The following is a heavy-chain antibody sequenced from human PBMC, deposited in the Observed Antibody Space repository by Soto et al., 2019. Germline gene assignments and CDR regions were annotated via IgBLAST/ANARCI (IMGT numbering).Heavy chain of an antibody. CDR1: GYSFSDYY. CDR2: INPYSDDR. V-gene: IGHV1-2*02. J-gene: IGHJ4*02. CDR3: ARFEGKVGGYDY. D-gene: IGHD1-26*01. Sequence: GASVKVSCKASGYSFSDYYMHWVRQAPGQGLEWMGWINPYSDDRKYAEKIQDRVTITRDTSISTAYMELNRLRSDDTAIYYCARFEGKVGGYDYWGQGTLVTVSS.